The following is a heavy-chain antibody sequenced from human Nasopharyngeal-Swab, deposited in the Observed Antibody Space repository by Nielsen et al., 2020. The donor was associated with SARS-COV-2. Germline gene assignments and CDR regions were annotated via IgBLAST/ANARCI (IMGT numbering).Heavy chain of an antibody. Sequence: GESLKISCAASGFTFSSYAMSWVRQAPGKGLEWVSAISGSGGSTYYADSVKGRFTIPRDNSKNTLYLQMNSLRAEDTAVYYCAKGYSGYPRNNWFDPWGQGTLVTVSS. CDR2: ISGSGGST. V-gene: IGHV3-23*01. D-gene: IGHD5-12*01. CDR1: GFTFSSYA. CDR3: AKGYSGYPRNNWFDP. J-gene: IGHJ5*02.